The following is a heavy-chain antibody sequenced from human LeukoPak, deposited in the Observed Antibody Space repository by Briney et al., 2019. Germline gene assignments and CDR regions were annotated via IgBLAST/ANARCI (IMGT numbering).Heavy chain of an antibody. CDR3: ARDLFTVTPSRDC. D-gene: IGHD4-17*01. CDR1: GFTFRYYW. J-gene: IGHJ4*02. Sequence: GGSLRLSCAASGFTFRYYWMHWVRQAPGKGLVWVARINSLGTSSDYANSVKGRFTVSRDNDKNTLYLQMNSLKVDDTAVYYCARDLFTVTPSRDCWGQGTLVTVSS. CDR2: INSLGTSS. V-gene: IGHV3-74*01.